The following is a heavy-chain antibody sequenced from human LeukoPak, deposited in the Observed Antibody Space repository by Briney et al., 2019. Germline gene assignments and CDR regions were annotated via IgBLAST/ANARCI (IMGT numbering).Heavy chain of an antibody. V-gene: IGHV1-18*01. J-gene: IGHJ6*02. Sequence: PWASAKVSCKASGYAFNTNAITWVRQAPGQGLEWMGWISGYNGKTNYAQEFQGRVTMTTDTSTSTAYMELRSLRSDDTAVYYCARGRDILTSTYGLDGWGQGTTVSVSS. CDR3: ARGRDILTSTYGLDG. CDR1: GYAFNTNA. D-gene: IGHD3-9*01. CDR2: ISGYNGKT.